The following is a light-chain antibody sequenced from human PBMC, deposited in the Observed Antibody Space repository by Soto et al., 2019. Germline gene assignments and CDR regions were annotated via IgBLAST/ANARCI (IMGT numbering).Light chain of an antibody. Sequence: QSALTQPASVSGSPGQSITISCTGTSSDVGSYNLVSWYQHHPGKAPKLIIYEGSKRPSGISNRFSGSKSGNTASLTISGLQAEDEADYYCCSYAGSSTPSYVFGSGTKLTVI. CDR3: CSYAGSSTPSYV. CDR2: EGS. CDR1: SSDVGSYNL. V-gene: IGLV2-23*01. J-gene: IGLJ1*01.